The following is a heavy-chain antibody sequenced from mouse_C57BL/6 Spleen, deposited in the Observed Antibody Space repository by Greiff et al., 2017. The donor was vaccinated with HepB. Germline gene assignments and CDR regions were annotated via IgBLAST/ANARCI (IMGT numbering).Heavy chain of an antibody. CDR1: GYSFTSYY. V-gene: IGHV1-66*01. D-gene: IGHD2-1*01. Sequence: VQLQQSGPELVKPGASVKISCKASGYSFTSYYIHWVKQRPGQGLEWIGWIYPGSGNTKYNEKFKGKATLTADTSSSTAYMQLSSLTSEDSAVYYCARSKDLLFAYWGQGTLVTVSA. J-gene: IGHJ3*01. CDR2: IYPGSGNT. CDR3: ARSKDLLFAY.